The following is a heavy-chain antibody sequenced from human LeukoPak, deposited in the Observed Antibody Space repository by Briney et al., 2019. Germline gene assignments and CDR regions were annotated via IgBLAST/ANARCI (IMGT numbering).Heavy chain of an antibody. J-gene: IGHJ4*02. CDR3: ARDPPSRGTRYFDY. D-gene: IGHD3-16*01. Sequence: PGGSLRLSCAASGFTFSSYSMNWVRQAPGKGLEWVSSISSTSTYIDYVDSVKGRFTISRDNAKNSLYLQMDSLRAEDTAVYYCARDPPSRGTRYFDYWGQGTLVTVSS. CDR2: ISSTSTYI. CDR1: GFTFSSYS. V-gene: IGHV3-21*01.